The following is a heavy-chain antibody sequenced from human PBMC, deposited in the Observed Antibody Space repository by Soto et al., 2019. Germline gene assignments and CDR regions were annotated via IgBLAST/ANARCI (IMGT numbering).Heavy chain of an antibody. Sequence: EVQVVESGGGLVQPGGSLKLSCVASGFTLSGSAMHWVRQASGTGLEWVGRIRSKANNYATAYAASVKGRFTISRDDSNNTAYLQMNSLKTEDTAVYYCTRILVTGYDYWGQGTLVTVSS. D-gene: IGHD6-19*01. CDR1: GFTLSGSA. CDR2: IRSKANNYAT. J-gene: IGHJ4*02. V-gene: IGHV3-73*02. CDR3: TRILVTGYDY.